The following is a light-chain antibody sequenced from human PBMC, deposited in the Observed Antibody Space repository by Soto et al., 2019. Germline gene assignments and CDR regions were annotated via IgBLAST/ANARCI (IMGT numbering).Light chain of an antibody. Sequence: EIVLTPSPATLSLSSGERATLSRRASQSVSSNLAWYQQKPGQTPRLLIYGASSRATGIPDRFSGSGSGTDFTLTISRLEPEDFAVYYCQQYGSSPQITFGQGTRLEIK. CDR3: QQYGSSPQIT. CDR1: QSVSSN. V-gene: IGKV3-20*01. CDR2: GAS. J-gene: IGKJ5*01.